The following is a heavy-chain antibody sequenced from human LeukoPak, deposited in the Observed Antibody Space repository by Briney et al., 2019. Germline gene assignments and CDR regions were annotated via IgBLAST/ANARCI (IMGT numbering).Heavy chain of an antibody. J-gene: IGHJ3*02. CDR3: ARDSTTRAFDI. CDR2: IYTSGST. CDR1: GGSISSYY. D-gene: IGHD4-17*01. Sequence: SETLSLTCTVSGGSISSYYWSWVRQPAGKGLEWIGRIYTSGSTNYNPSPKSRVTMSVDTSKNQFSLKLSSVSAADTDVYYCARDSTTRAFDIWGQGTMVTVSS. V-gene: IGHV4-4*07.